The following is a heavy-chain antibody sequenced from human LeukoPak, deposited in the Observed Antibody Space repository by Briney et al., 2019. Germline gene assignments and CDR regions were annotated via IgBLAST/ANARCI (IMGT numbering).Heavy chain of an antibody. D-gene: IGHD1-26*01. Sequence: PSETLSLTCTVSGGSISSSSYYWGWIRQPPGKGLEWIGSIYHSGSTYYNPSLKSRVTISVDTSKNQFSLKLSSVTAADTAVYYCARVYGGGSYYSDYWGQGTLVTVSS. V-gene: IGHV4-39*07. J-gene: IGHJ4*02. CDR3: ARVYGGGSYYSDY. CDR1: GGSISSSSYY. CDR2: IYHSGST.